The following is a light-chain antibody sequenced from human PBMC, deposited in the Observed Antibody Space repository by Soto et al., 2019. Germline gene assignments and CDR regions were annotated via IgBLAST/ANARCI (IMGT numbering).Light chain of an antibody. CDR2: DAS. Sequence: EIVLTQSPATLSLSPGERATLSCRASQSVSSYLAWYQQKPGQAPRLLIYDASNRATGIPARFSGSGSGTDFTLTISGLEPEDFAVYYCQQRGNWPRTFGQGTKVEIK. CDR1: QSVSSY. J-gene: IGKJ1*01. CDR3: QQRGNWPRT. V-gene: IGKV3-11*01.